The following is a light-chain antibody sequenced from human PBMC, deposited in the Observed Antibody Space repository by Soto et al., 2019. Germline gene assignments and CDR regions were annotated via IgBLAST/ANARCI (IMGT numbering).Light chain of an antibody. CDR1: SSDVGAYDY. Sequence: QSVLTQPPSASGSPGQSVTISCTGTSSDVGAYDYVSWYQQHPGKAPKLLIYEVSQGPSGVPDRFSGSKSGNTASLTVSGLQAEDEADFYCSSYAGNNNVVFGGGTKLTVL. V-gene: IGLV2-8*01. J-gene: IGLJ2*01. CDR3: SSYAGNNNVV. CDR2: EVS.